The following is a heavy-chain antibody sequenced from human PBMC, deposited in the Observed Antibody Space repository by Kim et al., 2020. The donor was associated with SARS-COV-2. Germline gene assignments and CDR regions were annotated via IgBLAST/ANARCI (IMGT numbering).Heavy chain of an antibody. Sequence: YNPSLKSRVTISVDTSKNQFSLKLSSVTAADTAVYYCARELGYGPYYFDYWGQGTLVTVSS. V-gene: IGHV4-31*02. CDR3: ARELGYGPYYFDY. D-gene: IGHD5-12*01. J-gene: IGHJ4*02.